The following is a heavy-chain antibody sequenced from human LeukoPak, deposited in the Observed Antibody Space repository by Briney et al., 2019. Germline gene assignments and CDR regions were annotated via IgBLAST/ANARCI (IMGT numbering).Heavy chain of an antibody. D-gene: IGHD3-3*01. CDR2: NYTSGST. V-gene: IGHV4-4*07. J-gene: IGHJ4*02. CDR3: ARDHYDLGYFDY. Sequence: SSQTLSLTCTVSGGSISSYYWSWIPQPAGKGLEWIGRNYTSGSTNYNPSLKSRVTMSVDTSKNQFSLKLSSVTAADTAVYYCARDHYDLGYFDYWGQGTLVTVSS. CDR1: GGSISSYY.